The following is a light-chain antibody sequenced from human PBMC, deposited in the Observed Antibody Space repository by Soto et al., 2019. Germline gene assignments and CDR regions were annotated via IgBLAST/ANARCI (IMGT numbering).Light chain of an antibody. J-gene: IGKJ5*01. V-gene: IGKV3-15*01. CDR3: QQYNSYST. CDR1: QSVSSN. Sequence: EIVLTQSPATLSVSPGERATLSCRASQSVSSNLAWYQQKPGQAPRLLIYRASTRATDIPARFSGSGSGAEFTLTISSLQSEDFATYYCQQYNSYSTFGQGTRLEIK. CDR2: RAS.